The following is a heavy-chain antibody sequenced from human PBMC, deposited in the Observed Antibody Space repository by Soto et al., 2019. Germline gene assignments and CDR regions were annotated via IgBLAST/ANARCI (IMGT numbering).Heavy chain of an antibody. CDR1: GFTFNNAW. Sequence: GGSLRLCCAASGFTFNNAWMNWVRQAPGKGLEWVGRIKSRIDGETTDYAAPVQGRFTISRDDSKDTLYLQMNNLKTEDTAVYYCATGVLPPDYWGQGTLVTVSS. CDR2: IKSRIDGETT. V-gene: IGHV3-15*01. J-gene: IGHJ4*02. CDR3: ATGVLPPDY. D-gene: IGHD2-2*01.